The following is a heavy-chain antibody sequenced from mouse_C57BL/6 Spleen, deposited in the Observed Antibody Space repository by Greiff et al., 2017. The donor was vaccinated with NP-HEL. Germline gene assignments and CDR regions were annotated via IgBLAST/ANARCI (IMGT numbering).Heavy chain of an antibody. CDR2: IYPGDGDT. V-gene: IGHV1-82*01. CDR3: ARWLLRGAMDY. D-gene: IGHD2-3*01. J-gene: IGHJ4*01. Sequence: QVQLQQSGPELVKPGASVKISCKASGYAFSSSWMNWVKQRPGKGLEWIGRIYPGDGDTNYNGKFKGKATLTADKSSSTAYMQLSSLTSEDSAVYFCARWLLRGAMDYWGQGTSVTVSS. CDR1: GYAFSSSW.